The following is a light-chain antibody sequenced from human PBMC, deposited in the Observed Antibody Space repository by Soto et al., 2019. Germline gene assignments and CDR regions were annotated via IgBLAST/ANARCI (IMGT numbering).Light chain of an antibody. CDR1: ERISHS. CDR2: DAS. V-gene: IGKV3-11*01. CDR3: QLSQQRSSWPPIA. J-gene: IGKJ5*01. Sequence: DIVLTQSPATLSLSPGNRVTLSCRANERISHSLAWYQQRPGQAPRILIYDASFRATGIPERFSGSGSGTDFPLSISSLEPEDFAVYYLQLSQQRSSWPPIAFGQGTRLDLK.